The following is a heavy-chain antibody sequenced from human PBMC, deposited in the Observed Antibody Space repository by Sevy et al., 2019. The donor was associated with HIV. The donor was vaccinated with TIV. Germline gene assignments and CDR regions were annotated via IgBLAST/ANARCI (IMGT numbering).Heavy chain of an antibody. J-gene: IGHJ5*02. V-gene: IGHV6-1*01. CDR2: TYYRSEWYT. Sequence: SQTLSLTCAISGDSVSSKSAAWNWIRQSPSRGLEWLGRTYYRSEWYTDYAISLQSRITINADKSKNQFSLHLKSVTPDDTAVYYCARTGYGTDWVLMDWFDPWGQGSLVTVSS. D-gene: IGHD6-19*01. CDR1: GDSVSSKSAA. CDR3: ARTGYGTDWVLMDWFDP.